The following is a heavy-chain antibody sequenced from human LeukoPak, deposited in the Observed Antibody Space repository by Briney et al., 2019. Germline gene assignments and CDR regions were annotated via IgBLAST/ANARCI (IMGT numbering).Heavy chain of an antibody. J-gene: IGHJ5*02. Sequence: ASVKVSCKASGYTFTSYGISWVRQAPGQGLEWMGWISAYNGNTNYAQKLQGRVTMTTDTSTSTAYMELRSLRSDDTAVYYCAREENSSRLQVSLAAHANWFDPWGQGTLVTVSS. CDR1: GYTFTSYG. CDR2: ISAYNGNT. CDR3: AREENSSRLQVSLAAHANWFDP. V-gene: IGHV1-18*01. D-gene: IGHD6-6*01.